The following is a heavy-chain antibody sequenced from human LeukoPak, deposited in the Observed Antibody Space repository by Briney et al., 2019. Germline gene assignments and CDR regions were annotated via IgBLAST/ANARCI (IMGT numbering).Heavy chain of an antibody. J-gene: IGHJ4*02. V-gene: IGHV1-46*01. D-gene: IGHD1-26*01. CDR3: AREDTKLVLFDY. CDR2: MNPSGGST. Sequence: ASVKVSCKASGYTFTSYYMHWVRQAPGQGLEWMGIMNPSGGSTSYAQKFQGRVTMTRDMSTSTVYMELSSLRSEDTAVYYCAREDTKLVLFDYWGQGTLVTVSS. CDR1: GYTFTSYY.